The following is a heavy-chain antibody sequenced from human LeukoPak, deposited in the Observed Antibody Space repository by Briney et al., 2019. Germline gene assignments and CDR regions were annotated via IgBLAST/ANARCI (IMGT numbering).Heavy chain of an antibody. J-gene: IGHJ4*02. CDR2: IIPIFGTA. Sequence: AASVKVSCKASGGTLSSYAISWVRQAPGQGLEWMGGIIPIFGTANYAQKFQGRVTITADESTSTAYMELSSLRSEDTAVYYCARDLGTYYYDSTDDYWGQGTLVTVSS. CDR3: ARDLGTYYYDSTDDY. D-gene: IGHD3-22*01. V-gene: IGHV1-69*13. CDR1: GGTLSSYA.